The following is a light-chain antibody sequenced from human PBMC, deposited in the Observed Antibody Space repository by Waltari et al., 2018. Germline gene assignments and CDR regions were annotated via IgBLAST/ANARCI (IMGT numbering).Light chain of an antibody. J-gene: IGLJ2*01. CDR2: DVS. V-gene: IGLV2-14*03. Sequence: QSALTQPASVSGSPGQSITISCTGTSSDVGPYNFVSWYQQHPGKAPKLMIYDVSNRPSGVSNRFSASKSGNTASLTISGLQTEDEADYYCSSYTSSTTVVFGGGTKLTVL. CDR1: SSDVGPYNF. CDR3: SSYTSSTTVV.